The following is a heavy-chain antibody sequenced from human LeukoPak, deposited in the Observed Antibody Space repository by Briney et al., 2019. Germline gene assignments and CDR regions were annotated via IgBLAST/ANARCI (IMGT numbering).Heavy chain of an antibody. J-gene: IGHJ4*02. CDR3: ATKVAGTSHFSY. Sequence: GGSLRLSCAASGFTFSGYGLFWVRQAPGKGLEWVAVISFDGSNEYYADSVKGRFAISRNNAKNSLYLEMTSLRAEDTAVYYCATKVAGTSHFSYWGQGTLVTVSS. CDR1: GFTFSGYG. D-gene: IGHD6-19*01. V-gene: IGHV3-33*03. CDR2: ISFDGSNE.